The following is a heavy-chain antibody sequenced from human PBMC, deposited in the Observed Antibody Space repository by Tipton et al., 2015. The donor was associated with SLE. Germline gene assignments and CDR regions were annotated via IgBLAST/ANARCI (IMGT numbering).Heavy chain of an antibody. CDR3: ARDPSSIAVAATY. V-gene: IGHV4-38-2*02. J-gene: IGHJ4*02. Sequence: LRLSCAVSGYSIISGYYWGWVRQPPGKGLEWIGSVYHSGSTYYNPSLKSRVTISVDTSKNQFSLKLRSVTAADTAVYYCARDPSSIAVAATYWGQGTLVTVSS. CDR1: GYSIISGYY. CDR2: VYHSGST. D-gene: IGHD6-19*01.